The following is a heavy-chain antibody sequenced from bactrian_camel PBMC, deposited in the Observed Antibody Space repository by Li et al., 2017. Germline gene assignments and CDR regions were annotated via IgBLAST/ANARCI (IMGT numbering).Heavy chain of an antibody. V-gene: IGHV3S9*01. Sequence: HVQLVESGGGSVQAGGSLNLSCVVSGYTSGRLCVGWVRQISGKEREGVAAIDRNEVTFYHDSVKGRFTISQDNAENTVYLQMDSLKPEDTALYYCAASGGRTYCSRAYYYLAPTPEFGIRGQGTQVTVS. J-gene: IGHJ4*01. CDR3: AASGGRTYCSRAYYYLAPTPEFGI. CDR2: IDRNEVT. D-gene: IGHD2*01. CDR1: GYTSGRLC.